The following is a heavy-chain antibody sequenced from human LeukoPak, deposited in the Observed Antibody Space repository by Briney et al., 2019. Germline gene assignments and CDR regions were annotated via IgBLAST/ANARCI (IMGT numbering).Heavy chain of an antibody. CDR1: GCTFTSYG. CDR3: ARAFGYCSGGSCPLDY. CDR2: ISAYNGNT. V-gene: IGHV1-18*01. Sequence: ASVKVSCKASGCTFTSYGISWVRQAPGQGLEWMGWISAYNGNTNYAQKLQGRVTMTTDTSTSTAYMELRSLRSDDTAVYYCARAFGYCSGGSCPLDYWGQGTLVTVSS. J-gene: IGHJ4*02. D-gene: IGHD2-15*01.